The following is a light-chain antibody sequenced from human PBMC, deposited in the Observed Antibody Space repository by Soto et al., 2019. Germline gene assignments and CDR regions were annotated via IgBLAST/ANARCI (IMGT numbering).Light chain of an antibody. J-gene: IGKJ1*01. CDR1: ETVRTF. V-gene: IGKV3-11*01. CDR2: GAS. CDR3: QQHSHWPPWT. Sequence: EVVLTQSPATLSLSPGERATLSCRASETVRTFVDWYQQKPGQAPRLLIYGASNRATGIPARFSGSGSGTDFTLTISNLEPEDFEVYYCQQHSHWPPWTFGQGTRVDIQ.